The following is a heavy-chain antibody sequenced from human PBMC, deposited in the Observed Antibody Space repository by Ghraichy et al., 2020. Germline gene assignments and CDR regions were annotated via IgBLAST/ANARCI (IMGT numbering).Heavy chain of an antibody. D-gene: IGHD2-15*01. Sequence: SCAASGFTFSNYAMNWVRQAPGKGLEWVSGIIGDGGTTFHADAVRGRFTISIDNSKNTLYLQMNSLRVEDTAVYYCAKGYGMDVWGQGTTVTVSS. V-gene: IGHV3-23*01. J-gene: IGHJ6*02. CDR2: IIGDGGTT. CDR1: GFTFSNYA. CDR3: AKGYGMDV.